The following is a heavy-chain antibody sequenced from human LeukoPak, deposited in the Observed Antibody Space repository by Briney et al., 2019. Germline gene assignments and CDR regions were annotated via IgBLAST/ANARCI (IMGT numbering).Heavy chain of an antibody. CDR1: GYTFTGYY. V-gene: IGHV1-2*02. CDR2: INPNSGGT. D-gene: IGHD3-10*01. Sequence: GASVKVSCKASGYTFTGYYMHWVRQAPGQGLEWMGWINPNSGGTNYAQKFRGRVTMTRDTSISTAYMELSRLRAEDTAVYYCARENGGNYYASGSLTYYYYMDVWGKGTTVTVSS. J-gene: IGHJ6*03. CDR3: ARENGGNYYASGSLTYYYYMDV.